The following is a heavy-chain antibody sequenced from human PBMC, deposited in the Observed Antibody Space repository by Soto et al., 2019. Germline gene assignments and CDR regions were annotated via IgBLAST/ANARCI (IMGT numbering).Heavy chain of an antibody. V-gene: IGHV3-49*03. Sequence: SLRLSCTASGFTFGDYAMSWFRQAPGKGLEWVGFTRSKAYGGTTEYAASVKGRFTISRDDSKSIAYLQMNSLKTEDTAVYYCTSDRGYSYGSNYFDYWGQGTLVTVSS. CDR1: GFTFGDYA. J-gene: IGHJ4*02. D-gene: IGHD5-18*01. CDR3: TSDRGYSYGSNYFDY. CDR2: TRSKAYGGTT.